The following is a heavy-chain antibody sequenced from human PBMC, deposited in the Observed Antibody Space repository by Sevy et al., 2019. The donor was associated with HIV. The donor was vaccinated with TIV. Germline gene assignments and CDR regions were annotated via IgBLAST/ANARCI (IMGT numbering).Heavy chain of an antibody. CDR3: VRAIAADGSF. D-gene: IGHD6-13*01. CDR1: GFSLNSYW. V-gene: IGHV3-7*01. Sequence: GGSLRLSCAASGFSLNSYWMSWVRQAPGKGLEWVANIKQAGSGKYYVDSVKGRFTISIDNTRNLLYLQMNSLRAEDTALYYCVRAIAADGSFWGQGTLVTVSS. J-gene: IGHJ4*02. CDR2: IKQAGSGK.